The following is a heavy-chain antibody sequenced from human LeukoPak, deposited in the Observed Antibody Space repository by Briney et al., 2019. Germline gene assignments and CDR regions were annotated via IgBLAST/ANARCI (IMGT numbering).Heavy chain of an antibody. J-gene: IGHJ4*02. CDR3: ARDSGSGNNDY. CDR2: ISTGNGNT. V-gene: IGHV1-3*04. D-gene: IGHD1-26*01. Sequence: XAXGQRLEWMGWISTGNGNTKYSQNFQGRVTFISNTSATTAFMELSSLRSEDAAVYYCARDSGSGNNDYWGQGTLVTVSS.